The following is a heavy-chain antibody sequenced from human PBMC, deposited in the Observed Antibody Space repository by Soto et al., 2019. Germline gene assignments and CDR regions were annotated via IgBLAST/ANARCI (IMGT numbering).Heavy chain of an antibody. CDR3: AREAAAGYYYYYGMDV. V-gene: IGHV1-69*08. J-gene: IGHJ6*02. CDR2: IIPILGIA. CDR1: GGTFSSYT. D-gene: IGHD6-13*01. Sequence: QVQLVQSGAEVKKPGSSVKVSCKASGGTFSSYTISWVRQAPGQGLEWMGRIIPILGIANYAQKFQGRVTITADKSTSAAYMELSSLRSEDTAVYYCAREAAAGYYYYYGMDVWGQGTTVTVSS.